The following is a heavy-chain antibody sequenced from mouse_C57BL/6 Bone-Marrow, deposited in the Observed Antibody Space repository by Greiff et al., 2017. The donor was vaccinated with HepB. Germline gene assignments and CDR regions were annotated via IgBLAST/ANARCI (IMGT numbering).Heavy chain of an antibody. CDR2: IWSGGST. CDR3: ARALRLGREDAMDY. D-gene: IGHD4-1*01. J-gene: IGHJ4*01. Sequence: VQLQESGPGLVQPSQSLSITCTVSGFSLTSYGVHWVRQSPGKGLEWLGVIWSGGSTDYNAAFISRLSISKDNSKSQVFFKMNSLQADDTAIYYCARALRLGREDAMDYWGQGTSVTVSS. V-gene: IGHV2-2*01. CDR1: GFSLTSYG.